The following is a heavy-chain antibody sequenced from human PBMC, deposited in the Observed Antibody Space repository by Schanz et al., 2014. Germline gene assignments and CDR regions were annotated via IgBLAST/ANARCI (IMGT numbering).Heavy chain of an antibody. CDR3: ARDLISSGWYG. Sequence: EVQLLESGGGLVRPGGSLRLSCAASGFTFSSYTMNWVRQAPGKGLEWVSAINGSGNATYYADSVKGRFTISRDNSRNTLFLQMKRLRVEDTAVYYCARDLISSGWYGWGQGTLVTVSS. CDR2: INGSGNAT. D-gene: IGHD6-19*01. V-gene: IGHV3-23*01. J-gene: IGHJ4*02. CDR1: GFTFSSYT.